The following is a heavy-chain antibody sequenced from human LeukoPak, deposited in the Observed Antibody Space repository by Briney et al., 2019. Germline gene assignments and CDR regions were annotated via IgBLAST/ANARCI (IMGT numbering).Heavy chain of an antibody. Sequence: SETLSLTCTVSGGSISGYYWSWIRQPPGKGLEWIGYIYHSGSTNYNPSLKSRVTISVDTSKNQFSLNVSSVTAADTAVYYCARGPSVGYVYGWSQGTLVTVSS. D-gene: IGHD5-18*01. J-gene: IGHJ4*02. CDR2: IYHSGST. CDR3: ARGPSVGYVYG. CDR1: GGSISGYY. V-gene: IGHV4-59*08.